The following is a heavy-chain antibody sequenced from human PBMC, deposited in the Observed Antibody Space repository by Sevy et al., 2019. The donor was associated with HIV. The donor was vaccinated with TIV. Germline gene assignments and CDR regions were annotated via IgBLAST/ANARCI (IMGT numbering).Heavy chain of an antibody. CDR2: INSDGSST. CDR3: ARDAFVLMTTGGKKDGYFQH. D-gene: IGHD4-17*01. Sequence: GGSLRLSCAASGFTFSSNWMNWVRQAPGKGLVWVSRINSDGSSTDYADSVKGRFTISRDNAKNTLYLQMNSLRAEDTAVYYCARDAFVLMTTGGKKDGYFQHWGQGALVTVSS. V-gene: IGHV3-74*01. CDR1: GFTFSSNW. J-gene: IGHJ1*01.